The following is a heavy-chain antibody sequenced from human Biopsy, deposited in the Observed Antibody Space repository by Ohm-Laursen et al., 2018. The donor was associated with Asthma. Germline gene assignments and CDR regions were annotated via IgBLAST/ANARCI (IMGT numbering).Heavy chain of an antibody. CDR3: ARDGPVGAPSDY. CDR2: INAGNGNT. J-gene: IGHJ4*02. Sequence: GASVKVSCKASGYTFISYAIHWVRQAPGQRLEWMGWINAGNGNTKYSQKFQGRVTITTDTSTSTAYMELRSLRSDDTAVYYCARDGPVGAPSDYWGQGTLVTVSS. CDR1: GYTFISYA. V-gene: IGHV1-3*01. D-gene: IGHD1-26*01.